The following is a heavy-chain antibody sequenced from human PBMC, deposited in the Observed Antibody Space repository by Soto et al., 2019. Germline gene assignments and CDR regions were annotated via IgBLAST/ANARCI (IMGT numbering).Heavy chain of an antibody. D-gene: IGHD5-18*01. Sequence: ASVKVSCKASGYTFTSYGISWVRQAPGQGLEWMGWISAYNGNTNYAQKLQGRVTMTTDTSTSTAYMELRSLRSDDTAVYYCARLTYTAMVTYGPDYWGQGTLDTVSS. CDR3: ARLTYTAMVTYGPDY. CDR1: GYTFTSYG. J-gene: IGHJ4*02. CDR2: ISAYNGNT. V-gene: IGHV1-18*04.